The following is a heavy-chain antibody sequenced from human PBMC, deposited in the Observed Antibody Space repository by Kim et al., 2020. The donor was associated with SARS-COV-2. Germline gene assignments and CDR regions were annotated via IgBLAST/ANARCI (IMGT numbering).Heavy chain of an antibody. Sequence: GGSLRLSCAASGFTFSSYGMHWVRQAPGKGLEWVAVISNDGSNKYYADSVKGRFTISRDNSKNTLYLQMNSLRAEDTAVYYCAAVALVTVVSKSDVWGQGTLVTVSS. CDR1: GFTFSSYG. CDR3: AAVALVTVVSKSDV. J-gene: IGHJ1*01. CDR2: ISNDGSNK. D-gene: IGHD2-21*02. V-gene: IGHV3-30*03.